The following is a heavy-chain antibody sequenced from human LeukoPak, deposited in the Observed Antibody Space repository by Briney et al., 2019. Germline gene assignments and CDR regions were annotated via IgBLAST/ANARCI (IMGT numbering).Heavy chain of an antibody. D-gene: IGHD6-19*01. CDR3: ARQGITGWLEFNY. J-gene: IGHJ4*02. Sequence: GESLQSYCEGSGYTFSHYYIAWVRQVPGKGLGWMGIIYAGDSDTKYSPSFQGQVTISADKSIATVYLQWSSLKASDSGTYYCARQGITGWLEFNYWGQGTLVTVSS. CDR2: IYAGDSDT. V-gene: IGHV5-51*01. CDR1: GYTFSHYY.